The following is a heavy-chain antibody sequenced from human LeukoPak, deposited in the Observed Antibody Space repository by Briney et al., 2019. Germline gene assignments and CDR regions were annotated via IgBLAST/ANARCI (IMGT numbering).Heavy chain of an antibody. D-gene: IGHD2-15*01. J-gene: IGHJ6*02. V-gene: IGHV1-69*04. Sequence: ASVKVSCKTSGGTFSSYAISWVRQAPGQGLEWMGRIIPILGIANYAQKFQGRVTITADKSTSTAYMELSSLRSEDTAVYYCARAPNPYCSGGSCHEGYYYYGMDVWGQGTTVTVSS. CDR3: ARAPNPYCSGGSCHEGYYYYGMDV. CDR1: GGTFSSYA. CDR2: IIPILGIA.